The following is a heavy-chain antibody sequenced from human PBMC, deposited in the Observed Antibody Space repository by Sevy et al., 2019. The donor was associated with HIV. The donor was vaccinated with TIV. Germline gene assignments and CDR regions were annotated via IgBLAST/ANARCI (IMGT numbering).Heavy chain of an antibody. CDR1: GFTFSRHA. Sequence: GGSLRLSCVGSGFTFSRHAMHWVRQAPGKGLEWVAVILYDGSNKYYADSVKGRFTISRDNSKNTLDLEMNSLRPEDTAVYYCARSAVAGIEAWFDPWGLGTLVTVFS. V-gene: IGHV3-30-3*01. CDR2: ILYDGSNK. CDR3: ARSAVAGIEAWFDP. D-gene: IGHD6-19*01. J-gene: IGHJ5*02.